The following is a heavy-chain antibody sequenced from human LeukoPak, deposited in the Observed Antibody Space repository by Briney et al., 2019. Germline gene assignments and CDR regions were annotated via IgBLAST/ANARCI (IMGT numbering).Heavy chain of an antibody. J-gene: IGHJ4*02. CDR1: GFTFSGYW. D-gene: IGHD1-26*01. CDR2: IKQDGSEK. CDR3: ARDKTVGATWTFDY. V-gene: IGHV3-7*01. Sequence: GGSLRLSCAASGFTFSGYWMTWVRQAPGKGLEWVANIKQDGSEKYYVDSVKGRFTISRDNAKNSLYLQMNSLRAEDTAVYYCARDKTVGATWTFDYWGQGTLVTVSS.